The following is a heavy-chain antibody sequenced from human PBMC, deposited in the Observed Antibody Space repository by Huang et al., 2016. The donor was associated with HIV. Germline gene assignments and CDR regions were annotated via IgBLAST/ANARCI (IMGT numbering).Heavy chain of an antibody. V-gene: IGHV3-30-3*01. CDR2: ISNDGSNN. J-gene: IGHJ3*02. CDR1: GFPFNNQA. CDR3: ARAKDTWDAYDI. D-gene: IGHD5-18*01. Sequence: QVQLVESGGGVVQPGRSLRLSCAASGFPFNNQAMHWVRQAPGKGRDWVAVISNDGSNNYYADSVKGRFTISRDSSKSTLFLHMTSLRTEDTAVYYCARAKDTWDAYDIWGQGTMVIVSS.